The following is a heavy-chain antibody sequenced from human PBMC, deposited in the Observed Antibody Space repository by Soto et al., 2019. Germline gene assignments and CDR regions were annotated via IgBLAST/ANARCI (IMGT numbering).Heavy chain of an antibody. D-gene: IGHD3-10*01. V-gene: IGHV3-23*01. CDR1: GFSFSSYA. Sequence: EVQLLESGGGLVQPGGSLRLSCAASGFSFSSYAMNWPRQTPGKGLEWVAGISGSGGQTYDADSVKGRFTISRDSPKNMVYLEINSLRVDDTAVYYCAHLWFGAFDSWGQGTLVTVSS. J-gene: IGHJ4*02. CDR3: AHLWFGAFDS. CDR2: ISGSGGQT.